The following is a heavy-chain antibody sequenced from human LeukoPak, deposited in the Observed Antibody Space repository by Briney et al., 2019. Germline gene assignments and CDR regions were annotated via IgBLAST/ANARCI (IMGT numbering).Heavy chain of an antibody. V-gene: IGHV1-46*01. J-gene: IGHJ6*02. Sequence: ASVKVSCKASGYPFTNYYIHRVRQAPGQGLQWMGIINPSGGITTYAQRFQGSVTMTRDTSTRTVYMELSSLRSEDTAIYYCARSGTSNYYFGMDVWGQGTTVTVSS. CDR3: ARSGTSNYYFGMDV. CDR2: INPSGGIT. CDR1: GYPFTNYY. D-gene: IGHD1-1*01.